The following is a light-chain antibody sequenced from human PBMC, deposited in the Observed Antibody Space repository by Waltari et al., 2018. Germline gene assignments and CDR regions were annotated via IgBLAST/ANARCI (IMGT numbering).Light chain of an antibody. J-gene: IGLJ3*02. V-gene: IGLV2-23*01. Sequence: QSALTQPASVSGSPGQSITISCTGTSSDVGSYKFVSWYQQHPGKAPNLMIHEDNKRPSGVSNRFSGSKSGNTASLTISGLQAEDEADYYCCSYAGSTTWVFGGGTKLTVL. CDR3: CSYAGSTTWV. CDR1: SSDVGSYKF. CDR2: EDN.